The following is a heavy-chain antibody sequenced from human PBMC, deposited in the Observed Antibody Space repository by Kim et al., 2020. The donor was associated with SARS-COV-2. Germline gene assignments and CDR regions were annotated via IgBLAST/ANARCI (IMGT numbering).Heavy chain of an antibody. CDR1: GFTFSSCA. Sequence: GGSLRLSCAASGFTFSSCAMHWVRQAPGKGLEWVAVISYDGSNKYYADSVKGRFTISRDNSKNTLYLQMNSLRAEDTAVYYCARAYSWSFWDAFDIWGQGTMVTVSS. CDR2: ISYDGSNK. V-gene: IGHV3-30*04. J-gene: IGHJ3*02. D-gene: IGHD1-26*01. CDR3: ARAYSWSFWDAFDI.